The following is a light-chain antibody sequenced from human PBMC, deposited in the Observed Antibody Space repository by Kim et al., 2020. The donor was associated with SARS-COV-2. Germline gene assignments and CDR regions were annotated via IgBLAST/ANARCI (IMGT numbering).Light chain of an antibody. CDR3: QQYTDWPPAT. Sequence: DIVLTQSPGTLSLSPGERATLSCRASQSVSRSLAWYHHKPGQSPRLLISDALNRATGVPARFRASGSGTDFTLTISSLESEDFGVYYCQQYTDWPPATFGQGTKLEI. J-gene: IGKJ2*01. V-gene: IGKV3-11*01. CDR2: DAL. CDR1: QSVSRS.